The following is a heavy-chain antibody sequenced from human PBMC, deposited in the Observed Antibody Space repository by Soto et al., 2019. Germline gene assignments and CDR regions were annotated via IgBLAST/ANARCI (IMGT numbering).Heavy chain of an antibody. Sequence: QVQLVESGGGVVQPGRSLRLSCAASGFTFSSYGMHWVRQAPGKGLEWVAVISYDGSNKYYADSVKGRFTISRDNSKNTRYLQMSSLRAEDTAVYYCAKDGTMVWYYFDYWGQGTLVTVSS. V-gene: IGHV3-30*18. J-gene: IGHJ4*02. CDR2: ISYDGSNK. CDR1: GFTFSSYG. CDR3: AKDGTMVWYYFDY. D-gene: IGHD3-10*01.